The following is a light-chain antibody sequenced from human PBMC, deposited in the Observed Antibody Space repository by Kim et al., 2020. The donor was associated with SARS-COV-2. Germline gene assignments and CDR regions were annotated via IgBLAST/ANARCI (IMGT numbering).Light chain of an antibody. J-gene: IGLJ2*01. CDR3: SSYTASSTLA. Sequence: GQSFTSSCTGTSSDIGGYNFVSWYQQHPGKAPKLMIHDVNKRPSGVSNRFSGSKSGNTASLTVSGLQAEDEADYYCSSYTASSTLAFGGGTQLTVL. CDR2: DVN. V-gene: IGLV2-14*03. CDR1: SSDIGGYNF.